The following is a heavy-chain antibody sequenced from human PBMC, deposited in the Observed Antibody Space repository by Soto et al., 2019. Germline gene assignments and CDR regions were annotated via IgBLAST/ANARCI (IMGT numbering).Heavy chain of an antibody. J-gene: IGHJ4*02. V-gene: IGHV4-39*01. D-gene: IGHD5-12*01. CDR3: ARMNSGYDSFVFDY. CDR1: GGSISSSSYY. CDR2: IYYSGST. Sequence: SETLSLTCTVSGGSISSSSYYWGWIRQPPGKGLEWIGSIYYSGSTYYNPSLKSRVTISVDTSKNQFSLKLSSVTAADTAVYYCARMNSGYDSFVFDYWGQGALVTVSS.